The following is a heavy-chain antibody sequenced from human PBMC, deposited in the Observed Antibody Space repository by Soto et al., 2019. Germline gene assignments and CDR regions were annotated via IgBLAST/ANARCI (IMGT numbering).Heavy chain of an antibody. V-gene: IGHV4-4*07. CDR1: GDSMNTYH. CDR2: VHSSGST. CDR3: ARDQGVAAAGITWFDP. D-gene: IGHD6-13*01. Sequence: SGALSVTCTVSGDSMNTYHWSWIRQPAGKGLEWIGHVHSSGSTNYNPSLKSRVTMSVDTSKNQFSLRLMSVTAADTAVYYCARDQGVAAAGITWFDPWGQGSRVTVSS. J-gene: IGHJ5*02.